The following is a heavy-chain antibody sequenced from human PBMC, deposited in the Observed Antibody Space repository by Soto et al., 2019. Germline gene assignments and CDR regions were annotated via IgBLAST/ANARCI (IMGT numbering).Heavy chain of an antibody. D-gene: IGHD2-2*01. CDR2: IFYSGYS. V-gene: IGHV4-30-4*08. CDR3: VLLNPFVVVPTAMGWFDA. J-gene: IGHJ5*02. CDR1: GDSISSGGYY. Sequence: QVQLQESGPGLVKPSQTLSLTCTVSGDSISSGGYYWSWIRQSPGKGLEWIGYIFYSGYSYYNPSRQRRLFISVDTSKIHFSLGLGSVTAADSAVYYCVLLNPFVVVPTAMGWFDAWGQGALVTVSS.